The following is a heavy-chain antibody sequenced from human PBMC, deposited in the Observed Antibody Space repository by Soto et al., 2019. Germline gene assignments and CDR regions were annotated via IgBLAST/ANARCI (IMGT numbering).Heavy chain of an antibody. CDR1: VFTFDDYA. Sequence: PGWSLRLSCASSVFTFDDYAMHWVRQAPGKGLEWVSGMSWNSGSIGYADSVKGRFTISRDNAKNSLYLQMNSLRVEDTALYYCAKAASGAGGSFSHWGQGTLVTVSS. CDR3: AKAASGAGGSFSH. V-gene: IGHV3-9*01. CDR2: MSWNSGSI. J-gene: IGHJ4*02. D-gene: IGHD1-26*01.